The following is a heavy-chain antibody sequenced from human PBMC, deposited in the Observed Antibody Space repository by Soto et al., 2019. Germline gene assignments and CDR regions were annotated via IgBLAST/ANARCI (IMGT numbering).Heavy chain of an antibody. Sequence: AASVKVSCKASGFTFSRSAVQWVRQARGQRLEWIGKIVVGSGNTNYAQKFQERVTITRDRSTRTAYMELSRLRSEDTAFYYCAAFDPGPMGFDPWGQGTLVTVSS. V-gene: IGHV1-58*01. J-gene: IGHJ5*02. CDR2: IVVGSGNT. D-gene: IGHD3-9*01. CDR1: GFTFSRSA. CDR3: AAFDPGPMGFDP.